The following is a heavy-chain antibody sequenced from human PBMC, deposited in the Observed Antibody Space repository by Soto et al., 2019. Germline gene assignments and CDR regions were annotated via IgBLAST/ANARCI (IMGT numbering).Heavy chain of an antibody. CDR3: ARVESYDSSGYRNPSYFDY. J-gene: IGHJ4*02. V-gene: IGHV4-31*03. D-gene: IGHD3-22*01. Sequence: QVQLQESGPGLVKPSQTLSLTCTVSGGSISSGGYYWSWIRQHPGKGLEWIGYIYYSGSTYYNPSLKSRVTISVDTSKNQFSLKLSSVTAADTAVYYCARVESYDSSGYRNPSYFDYWGQGTLVTVSS. CDR2: IYYSGST. CDR1: GGSISSGGYY.